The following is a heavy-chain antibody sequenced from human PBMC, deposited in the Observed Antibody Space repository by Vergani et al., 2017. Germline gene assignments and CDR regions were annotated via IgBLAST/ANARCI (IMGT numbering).Heavy chain of an antibody. Sequence: QVQLVESGGGVVQPGRSLRLSCAASGYTFSTYGMHWVRQAPGKGLEWVAVIWYDGSNEYYADTVKGRFTISRDNSKNTLNLQMNSLRAEDTAVYYCTRRIVVVVAATPYGMDVWGQGTTVTVSS. V-gene: IGHV3-33*01. J-gene: IGHJ6*02. CDR2: IWYDGSNE. CDR3: TRRIVVVVAATPYGMDV. CDR1: GYTFSTYG. D-gene: IGHD2-15*01.